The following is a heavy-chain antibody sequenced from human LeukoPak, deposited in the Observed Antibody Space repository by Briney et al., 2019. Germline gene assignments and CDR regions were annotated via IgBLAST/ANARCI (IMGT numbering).Heavy chain of an antibody. V-gene: IGHV1-2*04. CDR1: GYTFTSYY. D-gene: IGHD3-10*01. CDR2: INPNSGGT. J-gene: IGHJ4*02. Sequence: ASVKVSCKASGYTFTSYYMHWVRQAPGQGLEWMGWINPNSGGTNYAQKFQGWVTMTRDTSISTAYMELSRLRSDDTAVYYCARDPKGFGESPFDYWGQGTLVTVSS. CDR3: ARDPKGFGESPFDY.